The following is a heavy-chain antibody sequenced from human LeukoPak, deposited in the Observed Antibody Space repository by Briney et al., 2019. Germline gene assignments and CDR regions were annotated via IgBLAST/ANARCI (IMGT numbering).Heavy chain of an antibody. CDR2: ISYDGSNK. D-gene: IGHD5-12*01. CDR3: ARDHIVATIQDNWFDP. Sequence: GGSLRLSCAASGFTFSSYGMHWVRQAPGKGLEWVAVISYDGSNKYYADSVKGRFTISRDNAKNSLYLQMNSLRAEDTAVYYCARDHIVATIQDNWFDPWGQGTLVTVSS. CDR1: GFTFSSYG. J-gene: IGHJ5*02. V-gene: IGHV3-30*03.